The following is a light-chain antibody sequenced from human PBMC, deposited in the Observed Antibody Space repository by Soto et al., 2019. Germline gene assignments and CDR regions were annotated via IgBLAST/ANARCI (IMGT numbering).Light chain of an antibody. CDR2: DNS. CDR1: SSNIGQNY. CDR3: GTWDSSLSVYV. Sequence: QSVLTQPPSVSAAPGQKVTISCSGSSSNIGQNYVSWYQQLPGTAPKRLIYDNSKRPSGIPDRFSGSKSGTSATLGITGLQTGDEADYYCGTWDSSLSVYVFGTGTKVTVL. J-gene: IGLJ1*01. V-gene: IGLV1-51*01.